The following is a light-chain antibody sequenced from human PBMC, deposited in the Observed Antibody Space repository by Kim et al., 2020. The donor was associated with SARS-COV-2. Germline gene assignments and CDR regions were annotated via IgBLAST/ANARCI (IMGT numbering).Light chain of an antibody. CDR1: QTISTH. CDR2: GAS. CDR3: QKSYSAPFT. V-gene: IGKV1-27*01. Sequence: DIQMTQSPSSLSASVGDSVTITCRASQTISTHLAWYQQKVGKVPQLLIYGASTLQPGVPSRFSSSGSGTEFTLTINNLQPEDIATYYCQKSYSAPFTFGQATKVDIK. J-gene: IGKJ2*01.